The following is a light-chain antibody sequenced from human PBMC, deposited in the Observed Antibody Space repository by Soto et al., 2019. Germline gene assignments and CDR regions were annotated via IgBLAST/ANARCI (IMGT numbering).Light chain of an antibody. CDR3: QQYDTSPWT. Sequence: ETVFTQSPATLSLSPEERATRSCRASQSLSSNFLAWYQQKPGQPPRLLIYDSSTRATGFPDRFSGSGSGTDFTLTISRLQPEDFAVYYCQQYDTSPWTCGQGTKVDIK. J-gene: IGKJ1*01. CDR2: DSS. CDR1: QSLSSNF. V-gene: IGKV3-20*01.